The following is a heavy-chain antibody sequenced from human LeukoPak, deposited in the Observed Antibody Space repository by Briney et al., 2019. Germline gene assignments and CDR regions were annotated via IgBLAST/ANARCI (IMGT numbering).Heavy chain of an antibody. D-gene: IGHD5-18*01. J-gene: IGHJ6*03. Sequence: PSETLSLTCTVSGGSISSYYWSWIRQPAGKALEWLGRIYTSRSTNYNPSLKSRVTMSVDTSKNQFSLKLSSVTAADTAVYYCAREATVAVDTAMAPLMGLWYYYYYMDVWGKGTTVTISS. CDR3: AREATVAVDTAMAPLMGLWYYYYYMDV. CDR1: GGSISSYY. V-gene: IGHV4-4*07. CDR2: IYTSRST.